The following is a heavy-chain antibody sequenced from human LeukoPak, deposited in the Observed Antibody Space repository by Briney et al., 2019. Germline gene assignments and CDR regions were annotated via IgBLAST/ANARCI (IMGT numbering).Heavy chain of an antibody. D-gene: IGHD3-9*01. CDR2: IIPILGIA. CDR3: ARAGYFDWLLSPYGMDV. CDR1: GGTFSSYA. Sequence: SVKVSCKASGGTFSSYAISWVRQAPGQGLEWMGRIIPILGIANYAQKFQGRVTITADKSTRTAYMELSSLRSEDTAVNYCARAGYFDWLLSPYGMDVWGQGTTVTVSS. J-gene: IGHJ6*02. V-gene: IGHV1-69*04.